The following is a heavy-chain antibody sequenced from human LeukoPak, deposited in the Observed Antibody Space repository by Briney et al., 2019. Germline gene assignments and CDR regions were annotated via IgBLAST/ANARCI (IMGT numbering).Heavy chain of an antibody. V-gene: IGHV3-53*01. Sequence: GGSLRLSCAASGFTFSSNYMSWVRQAPGKGLEWVSVIYISGRTYYSDSVKGRFTLSRDNAKNSLYLQMNSLRDEDTGVYYCARGITGMAFFDYWGQGTLVTGSS. J-gene: IGHJ4*02. CDR3: ARGITGMAFFDY. CDR2: IYISGRT. CDR1: GFTFSSNY. D-gene: IGHD3-16*01.